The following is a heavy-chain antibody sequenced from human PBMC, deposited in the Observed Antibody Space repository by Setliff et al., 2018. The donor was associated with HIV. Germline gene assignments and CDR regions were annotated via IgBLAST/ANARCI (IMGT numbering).Heavy chain of an antibody. V-gene: IGHV4-39*07. CDR2: ISYSGST. Sequence: PSETLSLTCTVSGDSITSTNYYWGWIRQPPGKGLEWIGSISYSGSTYYKSSLKSRVTISVDASKNHFSLKLGSVTAADTAVYYCARCPVLLWFGKISGVDWFDPWGQGTLVTVSS. J-gene: IGHJ5*02. D-gene: IGHD3-10*01. CDR1: GDSITSTNYY. CDR3: ARCPVLLWFGKISGVDWFDP.